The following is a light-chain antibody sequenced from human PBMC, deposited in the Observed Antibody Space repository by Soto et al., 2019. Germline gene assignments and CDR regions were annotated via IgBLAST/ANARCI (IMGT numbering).Light chain of an antibody. CDR3: QHMRT. V-gene: IGKV3-20*01. J-gene: IGKJ1*01. Sequence: ELVLTQTPGTLSLSPGERATLSCRASQSVRSNYLAWYQQKPGQAPRLLISGASSRATGIPDRFTGSGSGTDFILTISRLEPEDYAVYYCQHMRTFGQGSKVEIK. CDR2: GAS. CDR1: QSVRSNY.